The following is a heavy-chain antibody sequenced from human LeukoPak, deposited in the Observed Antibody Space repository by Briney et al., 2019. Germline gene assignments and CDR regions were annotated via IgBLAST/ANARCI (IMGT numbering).Heavy chain of an antibody. CDR3: ARDRDYYDSSGYYGVFDY. D-gene: IGHD3-22*01. Sequence: SVKVSCKASGGTFSSYAISWVRQAPGQGLEWMGGIIPIFGTANNAQKFQGRVTITADESTSTAYMELSSLRSEDTAVYYCARDRDYYDSSGYYGVFDYWGQGTLVTVSS. V-gene: IGHV1-69*13. CDR2: IIPIFGTA. CDR1: GGTFSSYA. J-gene: IGHJ4*02.